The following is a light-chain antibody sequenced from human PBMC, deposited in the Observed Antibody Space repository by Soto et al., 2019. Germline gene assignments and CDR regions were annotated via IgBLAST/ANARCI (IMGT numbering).Light chain of an antibody. Sequence: EIVLTQSPGTLSLSPGERATLSCRASQSVSSSYLAWYQQKPGQAPRLLIYGASSRATGIPDRFSGSGSGKDFPLNISRLEHEDFAVYYCQQYGSSPGTFGQGTKVEIK. CDR2: GAS. CDR1: QSVSSSY. CDR3: QQYGSSPGT. J-gene: IGKJ1*01. V-gene: IGKV3-20*01.